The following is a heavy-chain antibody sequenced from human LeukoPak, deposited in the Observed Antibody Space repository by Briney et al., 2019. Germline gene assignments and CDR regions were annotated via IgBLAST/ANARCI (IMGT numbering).Heavy chain of an antibody. J-gene: IGHJ5*02. Sequence: PSETLSLTCAVYGGSFSGYYWSWIRQPPGKGLEWIGEINHSGSTNYNPSLKSRVTISVDTSKNQFSLKLSSVTAADTAVYYCARDLGYGSGSYSNGGWFDPWGQGTLVTVSS. D-gene: IGHD3-10*01. CDR1: GGSFSGYY. V-gene: IGHV4-34*01. CDR2: INHSGST. CDR3: ARDLGYGSGSYSNGGWFDP.